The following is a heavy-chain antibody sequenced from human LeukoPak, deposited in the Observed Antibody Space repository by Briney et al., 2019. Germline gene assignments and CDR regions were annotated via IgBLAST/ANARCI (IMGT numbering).Heavy chain of an antibody. CDR1: GFTFSSYS. J-gene: IGHJ4*02. V-gene: IGHV3-21*01. CDR3: ARDIRGQEELLWFGELSDPKYFDY. CDR2: ISSSSSYI. D-gene: IGHD3-10*01. Sequence: GGSLRLSCAASGFTFSSYSMNWVRQAPGKGLEWVSSISSSSSYIYYADSVKGRFTISRDNAKNSLYLQMNSLRAEDTAVYYCARDIRGQEELLWFGELSDPKYFDYWGQGTLVTVSS.